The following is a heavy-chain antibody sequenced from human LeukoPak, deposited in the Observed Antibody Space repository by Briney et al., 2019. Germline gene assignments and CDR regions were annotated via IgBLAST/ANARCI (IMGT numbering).Heavy chain of an antibody. CDR1: GFTFSDYY. Sequence: GGSPRLSCAASGFTFSDYYMSWIRQAPGKGLEWVSYISSSGSTIYYADSVKGRFTISRDNAKNSLYLQMNSLRAEDTAVYYCARAPGHDFWSGHHATLYYFDYWGQGTLVTVSS. V-gene: IGHV3-11*01. J-gene: IGHJ4*02. CDR2: ISSSGSTI. D-gene: IGHD3-3*01. CDR3: ARAPGHDFWSGHHATLYYFDY.